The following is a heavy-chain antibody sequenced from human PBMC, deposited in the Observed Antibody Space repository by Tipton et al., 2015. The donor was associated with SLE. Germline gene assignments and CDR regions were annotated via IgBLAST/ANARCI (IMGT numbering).Heavy chain of an antibody. J-gene: IGHJ3*02. CDR3: AKVVKEPPSFAFDM. D-gene: IGHD4-23*01. V-gene: IGHV3-30*02. Sequence: WVRQAPGKGLECVAFIRYDGSIKDYADSVKGRFTISRDNSKNTLYLQMNSLRIEDTAVYYCAKVVKEPPSFAFDMWGQGTMVTVSS. CDR2: IRYDGSIK.